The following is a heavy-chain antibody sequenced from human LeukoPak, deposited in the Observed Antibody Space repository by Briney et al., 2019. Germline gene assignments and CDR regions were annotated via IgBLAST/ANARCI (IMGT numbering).Heavy chain of an antibody. J-gene: IGHJ5*01. Sequence: SEPLSLTCSVAGGSISTYYWSWIRQPPGKGLEWIGYIHYSGNTNYNPSLKSRVTILVDTSKNQFSLKVSSVTAADTAVYYCAREGTAGTNLNWFDSWGQGTLVTVSS. D-gene: IGHD1-1*01. CDR1: GGSISTYY. V-gene: IGHV4-59*01. CDR3: AREGTAGTNLNWFDS. CDR2: IHYSGNT.